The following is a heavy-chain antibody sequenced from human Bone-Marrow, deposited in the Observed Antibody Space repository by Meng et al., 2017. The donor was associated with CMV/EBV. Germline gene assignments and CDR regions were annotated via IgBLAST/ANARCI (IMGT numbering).Heavy chain of an antibody. Sequence: SVKVSCKASGGTFSSYAISWVRQAPGQGLEWMGGIIPILGTTIYARELQGRVTISTDESTSTAYMELSSLRSEDTAVYYCAAEKYNWNDARSQFDYWGQGTLVTVSS. CDR3: AAEKYNWNDARSQFDY. J-gene: IGHJ4*02. V-gene: IGHV1-69*05. CDR2: IIPILGTT. CDR1: GGTFSSYA. D-gene: IGHD1-1*01.